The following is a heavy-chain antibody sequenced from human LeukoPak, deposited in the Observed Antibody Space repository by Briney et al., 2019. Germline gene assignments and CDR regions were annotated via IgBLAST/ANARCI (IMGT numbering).Heavy chain of an antibody. D-gene: IGHD2-15*01. CDR3: ASWGYCSGGSCNWADY. V-gene: IGHV1-18*01. Sequence: GASVKVSCKASGYTFTSYGISWVRQAPGQGLEWMGWISAYNGNTNYAQKLQGRVTMTTDTSTSTAYMELRSLRSDDTAVYYCASWGYCSGGSCNWADYWGQGTLVTVSS. CDR2: ISAYNGNT. CDR1: GYTFTSYG. J-gene: IGHJ4*02.